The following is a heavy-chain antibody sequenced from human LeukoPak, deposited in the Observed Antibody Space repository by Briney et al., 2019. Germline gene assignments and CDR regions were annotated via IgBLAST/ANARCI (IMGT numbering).Heavy chain of an antibody. Sequence: GGSLRLSCAASGFTFSSYGMHWVRQAPGKGLEWVAVIWYDGSNKYYADSVKGRFTISRDNSKNTLYLQMDSLRAEDTAVYYCARDYSGNYYKGFDYWGQGTLVTVSS. CDR1: GFTFSSYG. V-gene: IGHV3-33*01. D-gene: IGHD1-26*01. CDR3: ARDYSGNYYKGFDY. J-gene: IGHJ4*02. CDR2: IWYDGSNK.